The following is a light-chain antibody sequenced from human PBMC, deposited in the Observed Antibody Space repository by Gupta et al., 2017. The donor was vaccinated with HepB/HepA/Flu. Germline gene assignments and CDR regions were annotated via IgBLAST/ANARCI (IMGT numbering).Light chain of an antibody. CDR1: QSISSW. CDR2: KAS. Sequence: DIQKTQSPSTLSASVGDRVTITCRASQSISSWLAWYQQKPGKAPKLLIYKASSLESGVPSRFSGSGSGTECTLTISSLQPDDFATYYCQQYNSYPYTFGQGTKLEIK. CDR3: QQYNSYPYT. J-gene: IGKJ2*01. V-gene: IGKV1-5*03.